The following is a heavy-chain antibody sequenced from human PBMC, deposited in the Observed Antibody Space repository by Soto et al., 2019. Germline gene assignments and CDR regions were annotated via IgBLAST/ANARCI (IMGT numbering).Heavy chain of an antibody. CDR1: GFSLSSSGVG. D-gene: IGHD3-10*01. J-gene: IGHJ4*02. CDR2: IYWDDDE. Sequence: QITLKESGPTLVKPTQTLTLTCTFSGFSLSSSGVGVGWIRQPPGRALEWLALIYWDDDERYSPSLKNRLTITKDPSKNQVVLTMTNMDPVDTATYYCAHSLLWFGALPPGYFDYWGQGTLVTVSS. V-gene: IGHV2-5*02. CDR3: AHSLLWFGALPPGYFDY.